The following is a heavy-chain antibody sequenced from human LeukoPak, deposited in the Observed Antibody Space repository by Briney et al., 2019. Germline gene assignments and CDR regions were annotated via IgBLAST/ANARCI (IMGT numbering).Heavy chain of an antibody. D-gene: IGHD3-22*01. CDR2: IYTSGST. J-gene: IGHJ4*02. V-gene: IGHV4-59*10. CDR3: AREPYYYDSSGYLYYFDY. Sequence: SETLSPTCAVYGGSFSGYYWSWIRQPPGKGLEWIGRIYTSGSTNYNPSLKSRVTISVDTSKNQFSLKLSSVTAADTAVYYCAREPYYYDSSGYLYYFDYWGQGTLVTVSS. CDR1: GGSFSGYY.